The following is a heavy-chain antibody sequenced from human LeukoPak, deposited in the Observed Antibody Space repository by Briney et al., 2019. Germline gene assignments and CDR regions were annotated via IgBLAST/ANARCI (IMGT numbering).Heavy chain of an antibody. CDR1: GFTFSSYW. D-gene: IGHD2-2*01. V-gene: IGHV3-7*01. Sequence: PGGSLRLSCAASGFTFSSYWMSWVRQAPGKGLEWVANIKQDGSEKYYVDSVKGRFTISRDNAKNSLYLQMNSLSAEDTAVYYCARSVSCSSTNCYYYFDYWGQGTLVTVSS. CDR3: ARSVSCSSTNCYYYFDY. J-gene: IGHJ4*02. CDR2: IKQDGSEK.